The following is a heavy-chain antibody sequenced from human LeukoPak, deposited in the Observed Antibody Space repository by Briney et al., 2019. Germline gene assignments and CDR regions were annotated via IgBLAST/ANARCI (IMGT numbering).Heavy chain of an antibody. J-gene: IGHJ6*01. CDR1: RFTPSSFS. D-gene: IGHD4-23*01. CDR2: LSYDGSNN. Sequence: GRTLRLSCAPSRFTPSSFSTHGVRQAPGKGLEWVAVLSYDGSNNYYADSVKGRFIISRDNSKNPLYPQMNSLRAEGTAVYYCARARLGGKPYHYGLDVLGQGATITVTS. CDR3: ARARLGGKPYHYGLDV. V-gene: IGHV3-30*03.